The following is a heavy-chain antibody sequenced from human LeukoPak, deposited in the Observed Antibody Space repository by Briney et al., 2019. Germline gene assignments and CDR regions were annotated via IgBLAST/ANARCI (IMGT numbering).Heavy chain of an antibody. CDR3: ARDHNWGPDY. J-gene: IGHJ4*02. CDR2: IHPGRGDT. V-gene: IGHV1-2*02. CDR1: GYTFTDHY. Sequence: GASVKVSCQALGYTFTDHYFHWLRQAPGQGIEWMGWIHPGRGDTNIAQKFQGRVSLTRDMSINTAYMELSRLTSDDTAVYYCARDHNWGPDYWGQGTLVSVSS. D-gene: IGHD7-27*01.